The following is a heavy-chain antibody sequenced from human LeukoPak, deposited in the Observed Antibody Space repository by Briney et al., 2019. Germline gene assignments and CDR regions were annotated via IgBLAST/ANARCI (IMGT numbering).Heavy chain of an antibody. D-gene: IGHD3-10*01. J-gene: IGHJ4*02. V-gene: IGHV3-30*02. CDR3: AKEVHPYDSGTYYFDY. CDR2: IRHDGSNE. Sequence: PGRSLSLSCVVAGFTFSSYGMPWVRQTAGKGLQWLAFIRHDGSNEYYADSVKGLVTVSRDNSKNTLFLQMNSLRVEEMAVYYCAKEVHPYDSGTYYFDYWGRGTLVTVSS. CDR1: GFTFSSYG.